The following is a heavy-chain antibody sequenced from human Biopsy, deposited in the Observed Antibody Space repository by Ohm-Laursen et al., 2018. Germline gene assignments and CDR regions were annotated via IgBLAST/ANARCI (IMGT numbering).Heavy chain of an antibody. CDR2: FGYDGSNK. V-gene: IGHV3-33*06. CDR1: GFTFSGIG. J-gene: IGHJ4*02. D-gene: IGHD2-8*01. CDR3: AKCMTGGSNYYFHH. Sequence: SLRFSCAPSGFTFSGIGMPWVRQAPGKGRGGVAAFGYDGSNKNYADSVKGRFTISRDNSKNTLYLQMNSLRGEDTAVYYCAKCMTGGSNYYFHHCGQGTLVTVSS.